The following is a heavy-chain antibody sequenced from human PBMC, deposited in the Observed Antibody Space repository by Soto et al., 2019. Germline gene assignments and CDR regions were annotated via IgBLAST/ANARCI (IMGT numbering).Heavy chain of an antibody. CDR1: GFTFDDYA. D-gene: IGHD6-19*01. J-gene: IGHJ3*02. V-gene: IGHV3-9*01. Sequence: EVQLVESGGGLVQPGRSLRLSCAASGFTFDDYAMHWVRQAPGKGLEWVSGISWNSGSIGYADSVKGRFTISRDNAKNSLYLQMNSLRAEDTALYYCAKDISSSGWYIAFDIWGQGTMVTVSS. CDR3: AKDISSSGWYIAFDI. CDR2: ISWNSGSI.